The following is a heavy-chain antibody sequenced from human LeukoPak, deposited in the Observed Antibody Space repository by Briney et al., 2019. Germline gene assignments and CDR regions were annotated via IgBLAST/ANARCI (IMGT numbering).Heavy chain of an antibody. V-gene: IGHV3-23*01. J-gene: IGHJ6*03. CDR1: GFTFSSYR. CDR2: ISGSGGRT. CDR3: ARGSDYYYYMDV. Sequence: GSLRLSCAASGFTFSSYRMSWVRQAPGKGLEWVSAISGSGGRTYYADSVKGRFTISRDNSKNTLYLQMNSLRAEDTAVYYCARGSDYYYYMDVWGKGTTVTVSS.